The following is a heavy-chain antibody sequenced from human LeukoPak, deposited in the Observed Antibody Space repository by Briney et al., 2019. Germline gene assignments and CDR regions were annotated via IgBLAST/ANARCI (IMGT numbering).Heavy chain of an antibody. D-gene: IGHD3-9*01. J-gene: IGHJ6*02. Sequence: GGSLRLSCVASGFTFSSYWMHWVRQDPRKGLVWVSRINGDGRNINYADSVRGRFTVSRDNAKNTLFLQMNTLRVEDTAVYYCTRDLMDYDVSTGLHHYYMDVWGQGTTVTVSS. V-gene: IGHV3-74*01. CDR3: TRDLMDYDVSTGLHHYYMDV. CDR1: GFTFSSYW. CDR2: INGDGRNI.